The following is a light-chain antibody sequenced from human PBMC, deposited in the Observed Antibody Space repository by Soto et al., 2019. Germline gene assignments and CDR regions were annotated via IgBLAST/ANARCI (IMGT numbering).Light chain of an antibody. V-gene: IGKV3-20*01. CDR1: QRVSSSY. Sequence: EILLTQSPGTLSLSPGERATLSCRTSQRVSSSYLAWYQQKPGQAPRLLIYGASSRATGIPDRFSGSGSGTDFTLTISRLEPEDFAVYYCQQYGRSWWTFGQGTKVEIK. J-gene: IGKJ1*01. CDR2: GAS. CDR3: QQYGRSWWT.